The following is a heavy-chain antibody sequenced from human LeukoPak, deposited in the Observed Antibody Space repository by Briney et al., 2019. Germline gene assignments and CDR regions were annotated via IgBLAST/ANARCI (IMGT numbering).Heavy chain of an antibody. CDR2: IYTSGST. D-gene: IGHD4-23*01. V-gene: IGHV4-4*09. J-gene: IGHJ4*02. Sequence: SETLSLTCTVSGGSISSYYWSWIRQPPGKGLEWIGYIYTSGSTNYNPSLKSRVTISVDTSKNQFSLKLSSVTAADTAAYYCARLQTKTTVVPYFDYWGQGTLVTVSS. CDR1: GGSISSYY. CDR3: ARLQTKTTVVPYFDY.